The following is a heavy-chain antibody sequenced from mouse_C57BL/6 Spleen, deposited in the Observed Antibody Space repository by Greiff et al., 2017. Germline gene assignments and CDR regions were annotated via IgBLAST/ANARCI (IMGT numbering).Heavy chain of an antibody. J-gene: IGHJ2*01. CDR2: IAPSDSYT. CDR3: ATYESDLDY. D-gene: IGHD1-1*01. CDR1: GSTFTSYW. V-gene: IGHV1-50*01. Sequence: VQLQQPGAELVKPGASVKLSCKASGSTFTSYWMQWVKQRPGQGLEWIGEIAPSDSYTNYNQKFKGKATLPVDTSSSTAYMQLSSLTSDDSAVYYFATYESDLDYWGQGTTLTVSS.